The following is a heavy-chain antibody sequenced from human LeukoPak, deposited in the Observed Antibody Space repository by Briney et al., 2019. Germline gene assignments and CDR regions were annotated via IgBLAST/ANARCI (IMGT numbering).Heavy chain of an antibody. CDR1: GGSFSGYY. D-gene: IGHD4-17*01. Sequence: SETLSLTCAVYGGSFSGYYWSWIRQPPGKGLEWIGEINHSGSTNYNPSLKSRVTISVDTSKNQFSLKLSSVTAADTAVYYCARGGNGDYVDWYFDLWGRGTLVTVSS. CDR2: INHSGST. V-gene: IGHV4-34*01. J-gene: IGHJ2*01. CDR3: ARGGNGDYVDWYFDL.